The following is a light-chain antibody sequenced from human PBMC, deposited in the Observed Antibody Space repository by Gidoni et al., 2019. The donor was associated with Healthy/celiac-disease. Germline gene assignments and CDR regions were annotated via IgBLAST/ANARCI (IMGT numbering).Light chain of an antibody. J-gene: IGKJ3*01. Sequence: EIVMTPSPAPLSLSPGERATLSCRASQSVSSNLTWYQQKPGQAPRLLIYGASTRATGIPARFSGSGSGTEFTLTISSLQSEDFAVYYCQQYNNWPQTFGPGTKVDIK. CDR2: GAS. CDR1: QSVSSN. V-gene: IGKV3-15*01. CDR3: QQYNNWPQT.